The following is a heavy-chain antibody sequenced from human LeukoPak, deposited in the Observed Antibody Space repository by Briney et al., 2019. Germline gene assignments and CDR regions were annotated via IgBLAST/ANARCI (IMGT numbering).Heavy chain of an antibody. CDR1: GFTFSSYA. V-gene: IGHV3-23*01. D-gene: IGHD3-3*01. CDR2: ISGSGGST. J-gene: IGHJ4*02. Sequence: PGGSLRLSCAASGFTFSSYAMSWVRQAPGKGLEWVSAISGSGGSTYYADSVKGRFTISRDNSKDTLYLQMSSVRVDDTAVYYCAKFVAGTVRRITIFGVDRGYFDYWGQGTLVTVSS. CDR3: AKFVAGTVRRITIFGVDRGYFDY.